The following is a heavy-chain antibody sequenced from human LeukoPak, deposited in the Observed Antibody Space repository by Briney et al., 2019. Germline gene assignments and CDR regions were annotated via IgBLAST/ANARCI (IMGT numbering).Heavy chain of an antibody. J-gene: IGHJ4*02. V-gene: IGHV1-46*01. Sequence: GASVKVSCKASGYTFTSYYMHWVRQAPGQGLEWMGIINPSGGSTSYAQKFQGRVTITADESTSTAYMELSSLRSEDTAVYYCVRDAMRGRDGYNGFDYWGQGTLVTVSS. D-gene: IGHD5-24*01. CDR1: GYTFTSYY. CDR3: VRDAMRGRDGYNGFDY. CDR2: INPSGGST.